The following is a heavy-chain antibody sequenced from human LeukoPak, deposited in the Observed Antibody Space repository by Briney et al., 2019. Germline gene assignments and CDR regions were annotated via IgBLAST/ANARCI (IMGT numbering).Heavy chain of an antibody. CDR3: TREATGYSWFDP. D-gene: IGHD3-9*01. V-gene: IGHV1-18*01. J-gene: IGHJ5*02. CDR2: ISGYNGNT. Sequence: ASVKVSCKASGYTFTSYGISWVRQAPGQGLEWMGWISGYNGNTNYAQKFQGRVTMTTDTSTNTAYMELRSLRSDDRAVYYCTREATGYSWFDPWGQGTLVTVSS. CDR1: GYTFTSYG.